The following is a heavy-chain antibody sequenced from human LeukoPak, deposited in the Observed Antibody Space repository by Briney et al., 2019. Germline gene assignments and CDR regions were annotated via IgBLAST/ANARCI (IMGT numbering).Heavy chain of an antibody. Sequence: GGSLRLSYTASGFTFGDYIMTWFRRAPGKGLEWEGCIRSKAYGGTTEYAASVKGRFTISRDDSKSIAYLQMNSLKTEDTAVYYCTRDPSGSYSLYYFDYWGQGTLVAVSS. CDR1: GFTFGDYI. CDR2: IRSKAYGGTT. D-gene: IGHD1-26*01. J-gene: IGHJ4*02. V-gene: IGHV3-49*03. CDR3: TRDPSGSYSLYYFDY.